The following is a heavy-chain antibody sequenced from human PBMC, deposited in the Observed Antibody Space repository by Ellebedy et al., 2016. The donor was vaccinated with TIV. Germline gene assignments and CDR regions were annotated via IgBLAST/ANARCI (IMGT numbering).Heavy chain of an antibody. J-gene: IGHJ6*02. V-gene: IGHV3-23*01. CDR3: AKGDIVVVVAALYYGMDV. CDR2: ISGGGGST. CDR1: GFTFSSYA. D-gene: IGHD2-15*01. Sequence: GESLKISXAASGFTFSSYAMSWVRQAPGKGLEWVSAISGGGGSTYYADSVKGRFTISRDNSKNTLYLQMNSLRAEDTAVYYCAKGDIVVVVAALYYGMDVWGQGTTVTVSS.